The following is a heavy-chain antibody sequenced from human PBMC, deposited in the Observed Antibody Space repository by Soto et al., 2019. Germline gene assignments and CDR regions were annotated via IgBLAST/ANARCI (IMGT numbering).Heavy chain of an antibody. Sequence: QVQLVESGGGVVQPGRSLRLSCVASGFTVSRHGMHWVRQAPGKGLELLAVVVYAGSAGSETHYSASVMGRFTISSDISQNMVCLQMNSLKTDETAIYYFSREQCYGNYRVADYWGQGTLVTVSS. J-gene: IGHJ4*02. CDR3: SREQCYGNYRVADY. CDR1: GFTVSRHG. D-gene: IGHD4-17*01. CDR2: VVYAGSAGSET. V-gene: IGHV3-30*03.